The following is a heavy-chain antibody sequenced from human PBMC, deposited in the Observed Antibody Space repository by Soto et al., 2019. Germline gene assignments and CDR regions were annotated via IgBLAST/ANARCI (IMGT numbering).Heavy chain of an antibody. CDR3: ARGLNDFWSGYLAPYYYGMDV. V-gene: IGHV4-34*01. J-gene: IGHJ6*02. Sequence: SETLSLTCAVYGGSFSCYYWIWIRQPPGKGLEWIGEINHSGSTNYNPSLKSRVTISVDTSKNQFSLKLSSVTAADTAVYYCARGLNDFWSGYLAPYYYGMDVWGQGTTVTVSS. D-gene: IGHD3-3*01. CDR2: INHSGST. CDR1: GGSFSCYY.